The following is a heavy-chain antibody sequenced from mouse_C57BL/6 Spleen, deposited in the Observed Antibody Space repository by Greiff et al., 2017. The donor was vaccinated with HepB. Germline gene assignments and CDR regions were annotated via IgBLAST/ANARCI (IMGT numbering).Heavy chain of an antibody. CDR1: GYSFTGYY. Sequence: EVQLQQSGPELVKPGASVKISCKASGYSFTGYYMNWVKQSPEKSLEWIGEINPSTGGTTYNQKFKAKATLTVDKSSSTAYMQLKSLTSEDSAVYYCARYDYDRGFGYWGQGTTLTVSS. V-gene: IGHV1-42*01. CDR2: INPSTGGT. J-gene: IGHJ2*01. CDR3: ARYDYDRGFGY. D-gene: IGHD2-4*01.